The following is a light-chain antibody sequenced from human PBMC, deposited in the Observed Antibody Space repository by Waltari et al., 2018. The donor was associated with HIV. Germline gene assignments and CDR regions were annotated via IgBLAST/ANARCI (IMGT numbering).Light chain of an antibody. CDR3: SSYTSSSTLVV. J-gene: IGLJ2*01. V-gene: IGLV2-14*01. CDR2: EVS. CDR1: SSDVGGYNY. Sequence: QSALPQPASVSGSPGQSLTISCTGTSSDVGGYNYVSWYQQHPGKAPKLLIYEVSHRPSGVSNRFSGSKSGNTASLTISGLQAEDEADYYCSSYTSSSTLVVFGGGTKLTVL.